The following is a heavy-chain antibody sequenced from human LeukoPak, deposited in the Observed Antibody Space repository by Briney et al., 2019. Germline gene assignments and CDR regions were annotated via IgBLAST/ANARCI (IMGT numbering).Heavy chain of an antibody. V-gene: IGHV4-31*03. CDR1: GGSMSLGGYY. J-gene: IGHJ6*02. D-gene: IGHD1-26*01. Sequence: SDTLALTCTVSGGSMSLGGYYWSWIRQHPGKGLEWIGHIYDSGSTYYTPSLKSRVTISVDTSKNQFSLKLSSVTAADTAVYYCARDQGGGATNYYYYGMDVWGQGTTVTVSS. CDR3: ARDQGGGATNYYYYGMDV. CDR2: IYDSGST.